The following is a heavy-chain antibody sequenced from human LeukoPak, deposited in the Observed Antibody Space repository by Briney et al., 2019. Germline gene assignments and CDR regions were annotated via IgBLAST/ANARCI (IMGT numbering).Heavy chain of an antibody. CDR1: GGSFSGYY. Sequence: SETLSLTCAVYGGSFSGYYWSWIRQPPGKGLEWIGEINHSGSTNYNPSLKSRVTISVDTSKNQFSLKLSSVTAADTAVYYCAGGRQWPKQIDYWGQGTLVTVSS. CDR3: AGGRQWPKQIDY. V-gene: IGHV4-34*01. D-gene: IGHD6-19*01. J-gene: IGHJ4*02. CDR2: INHSGST.